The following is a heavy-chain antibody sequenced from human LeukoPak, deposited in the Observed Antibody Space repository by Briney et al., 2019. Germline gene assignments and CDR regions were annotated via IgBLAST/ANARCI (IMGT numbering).Heavy chain of an antibody. CDR1: AFTFNTYS. D-gene: IGHD3-16*01. V-gene: IGHV3-7*04. Sequence: PGGSLRLSCAADSAFTFNTYSWVRRPPGKGLEWVAKMKEDGSATYYVDSVKGRFTISRDNAKRSLYLQMRSPKVEDTAVYYCARGGASHFACWGQGTLATVSS. CDR3: ARGGASHFAC. CDR2: MKEDGSAT. J-gene: IGHJ4*02.